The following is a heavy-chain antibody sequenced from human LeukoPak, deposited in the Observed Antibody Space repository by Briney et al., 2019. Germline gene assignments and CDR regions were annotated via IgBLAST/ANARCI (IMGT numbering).Heavy chain of an antibody. CDR2: ISYIGST. V-gene: IGHV4-59*08. D-gene: IGHD4/OR15-4a*01. J-gene: IGHJ5*02. Sequence: SETLSLTCTVSGGSMSSHYWSWIRQPPGKGLEWIGYISYIGSTNYNPSLKSRVTISVDTSKNQFSLKLTSVTAADSAVYYCARRPRMVASTNWFDPWGQGTLVIVSS. CDR1: GGSMSSHY. CDR3: ARRPRMVASTNWFDP.